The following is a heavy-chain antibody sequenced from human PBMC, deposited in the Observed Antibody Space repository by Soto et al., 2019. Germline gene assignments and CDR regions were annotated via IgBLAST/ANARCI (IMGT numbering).Heavy chain of an antibody. Sequence: GGSLRLSCAPSGFTFSNYGIHWARQAPGKGLEWVAVIWYDGSNKVYADSVKGRFTISRDNSKNTLYLQMNSLRAEDTAVYYCARDLSGDYGALDTWGQGKMVTVSS. CDR2: IWYDGSNK. V-gene: IGHV3-33*01. CDR1: GFTFSNYG. J-gene: IGHJ3*02. D-gene: IGHD4-17*01. CDR3: ARDLSGDYGALDT.